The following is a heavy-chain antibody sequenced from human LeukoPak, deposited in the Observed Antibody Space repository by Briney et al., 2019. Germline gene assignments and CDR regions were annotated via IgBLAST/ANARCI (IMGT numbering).Heavy chain of an antibody. CDR2: MSSGGNKE. Sequence: GGSLRLSCAASGFTFDDYAMHWVRQAPGKGLEWVAVMSSGGNKEYYADSVRDRFTISRDNSNNTLSLQMNSLRPEDTAVYYCAKGLRGYYYFDYWGQGTLVTVSS. J-gene: IGHJ4*02. CDR1: GFTFDDYA. V-gene: IGHV3-30*18. CDR3: AKGLRGYYYFDY. D-gene: IGHD5-18*01.